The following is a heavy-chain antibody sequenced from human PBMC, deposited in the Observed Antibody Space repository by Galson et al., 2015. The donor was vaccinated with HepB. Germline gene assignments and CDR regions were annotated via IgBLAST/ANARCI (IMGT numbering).Heavy chain of an antibody. D-gene: IGHD3-22*01. Sequence: SVKVSCKASGGTFNSYTLSWVRQAPGQGLEWMGRIITLFGVTNYAQNFQGRVTITADKSTSTVYMELSNLRSDDTAAYYCAGHNYYDASGYYYWGQGTLVTVSS. J-gene: IGHJ4*02. CDR2: IITLFGVT. CDR3: AGHNYYDASGYYY. V-gene: IGHV1-69*02. CDR1: GGTFNSYT.